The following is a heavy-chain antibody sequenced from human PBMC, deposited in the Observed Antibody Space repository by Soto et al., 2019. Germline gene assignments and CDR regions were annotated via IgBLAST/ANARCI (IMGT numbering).Heavy chain of an antibody. CDR2: IYYSGST. D-gene: IGHD3-10*01. J-gene: IGHJ6*02. CDR1: GGSISSYY. Sequence: SETLSLTCTVSGGSISSYYWSWIRQPPGKGLEWIGYIYYSGSTNYNPSLKSRVTISVDKSKNQFSLKLSSVTAADTAVFYCARETDRGYYYYGMDVWGQGTTVTVSS. CDR3: ARETDRGYYYYGMDV. V-gene: IGHV4-59*12.